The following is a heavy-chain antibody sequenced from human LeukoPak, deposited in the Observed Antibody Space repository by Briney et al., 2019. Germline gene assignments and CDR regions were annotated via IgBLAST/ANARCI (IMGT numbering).Heavy chain of an antibody. D-gene: IGHD6-13*01. CDR2: INAGNGNT. Sequence: ASVKVSCKASGYTFTSYAMHWVRQAPGQRLEWMGWINAGNGNTKYSQRFQGRDTITRDTSASTAYMELSSLRSEDTAVYYCASAFPGVAAALDYWGQGTLVTVSS. CDR3: ASAFPGVAAALDY. CDR1: GYTFTSYA. V-gene: IGHV1-3*01. J-gene: IGHJ4*02.